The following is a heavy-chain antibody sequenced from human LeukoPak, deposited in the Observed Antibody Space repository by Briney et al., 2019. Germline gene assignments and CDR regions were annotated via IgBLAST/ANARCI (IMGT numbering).Heavy chain of an antibody. J-gene: IGHJ4*02. CDR2: IKQDASEK. CDR3: ARGPVIVGATNGLDY. Sequence: GGSLRLSCAASGFTFSDCYMSWIRQAPGKGLEWVANIKQDASEKYYVDSVKGRFTISKDNAKNSLYLQMNSLRAEDTAVYYCARGPVIVGATNGLDYWGQGTLVTVSS. CDR1: GFTFSDCY. D-gene: IGHD1-26*01. V-gene: IGHV3-7*01.